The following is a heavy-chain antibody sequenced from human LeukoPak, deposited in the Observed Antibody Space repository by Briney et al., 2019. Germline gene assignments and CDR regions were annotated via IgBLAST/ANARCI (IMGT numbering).Heavy chain of an antibody. CDR2: ISSSGSTI. D-gene: IGHD3-10*01. CDR1: GFTFSSYE. CDR3: ARVRVTMVRGVPYYFDY. Sequence: GGSLRLSCAASGFTFSSYEMNWVRQAPGKGLEWASYISSSGSTIYYADSVKGRFTISRDNAKNSLYLQMNSLRAEDTAVYYCARVRVTMVRGVPYYFDYWGQGTLVTVSS. V-gene: IGHV3-48*03. J-gene: IGHJ4*02.